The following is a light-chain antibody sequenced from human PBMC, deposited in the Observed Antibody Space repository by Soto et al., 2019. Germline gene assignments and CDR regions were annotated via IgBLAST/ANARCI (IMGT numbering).Light chain of an antibody. CDR3: VLYMGSGPL. CDR2: STN. CDR1: SASVSTSYY. V-gene: IGLV8-61*01. J-gene: IGLJ7*01. Sequence: QTVVTQEPSFSVSPGGTVTLTCGLSSASVSTSYYPSWYQQTPGQAPRTLIYSTNTRSSGVPDRFSGSILGNKAALTITGAQADDESDYYCVLYMGSGPLFGGGTKLTVL.